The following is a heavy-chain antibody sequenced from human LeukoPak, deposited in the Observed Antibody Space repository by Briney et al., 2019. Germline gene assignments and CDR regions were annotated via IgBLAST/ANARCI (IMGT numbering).Heavy chain of an antibody. Sequence: GGSLRLSCAASGFTFSSYSMNWVRQTPGKGLEWVSYIRSGGGTIYYADSVKGRFTISRDNAKNSLYLQMNSLRAEDTAVYYCARVRGSYPHLDYWGQGNLVTVSS. CDR2: IRSGGGTI. J-gene: IGHJ4*02. CDR1: GFTFSSYS. D-gene: IGHD1-26*01. CDR3: ARVRGSYPHLDY. V-gene: IGHV3-48*01.